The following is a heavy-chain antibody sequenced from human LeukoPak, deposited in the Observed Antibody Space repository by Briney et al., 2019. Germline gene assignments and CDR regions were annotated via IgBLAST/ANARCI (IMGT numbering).Heavy chain of an antibody. CDR2: IIPIFGTA. V-gene: IGHV1-69*13. CDR3: ARDTSGYYSFDY. Sequence: ASVTDSCTASGGTLNNYAISWVRPAPGQGLERMGGIIPIFGTANYGQKFQGRVTITADESTSTAYMEVSSLRSEDTAMYYCARDTSGYYSFDYWGQGTLVTVSS. J-gene: IGHJ4*02. D-gene: IGHD3-22*01. CDR1: GGTLNNYA.